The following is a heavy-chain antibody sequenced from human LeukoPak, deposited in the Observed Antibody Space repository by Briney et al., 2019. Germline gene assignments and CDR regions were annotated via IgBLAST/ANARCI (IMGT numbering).Heavy chain of an antibody. Sequence: SETLSLTCTVSGGSISSGSYYWSWIRQPAGKRLEWIGRIYTSGSTNYNPSLKSRVTISVDTSKNQFSLKLSSVTAADTAVYYCARGLLRGARYYYYYYMDVWGKGTTVTVSS. CDR2: IYTSGST. V-gene: IGHV4-61*02. CDR1: GGSISSGSYY. J-gene: IGHJ6*03. D-gene: IGHD3-10*01. CDR3: ARGLLRGARYYYYYYMDV.